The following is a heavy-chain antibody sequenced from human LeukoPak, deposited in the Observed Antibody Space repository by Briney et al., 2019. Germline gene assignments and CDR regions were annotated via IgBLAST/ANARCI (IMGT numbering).Heavy chain of an antibody. J-gene: IGHJ4*02. D-gene: IGHD2-2*01. V-gene: IGHV1-8*01. CDR2: MNPNSANR. CDR1: GYTFTNYD. CDR3: ARAGYCSTTSCPPFDY. Sequence: ASVKVSCKASGYTFTNYDINWVRQATGQGLEWMGWMNPNSANRGYAQKFQGRVTVTRDTSISTAYMELSSLRSEDTAVYYCARAGYCSTTSCPPFDYWGQGTLVTVSS.